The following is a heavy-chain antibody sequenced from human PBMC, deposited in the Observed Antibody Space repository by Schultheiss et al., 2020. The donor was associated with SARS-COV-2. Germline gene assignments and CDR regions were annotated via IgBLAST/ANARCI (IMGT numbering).Heavy chain of an antibody. D-gene: IGHD4-17*01. CDR3: ARGGLRGEGFDP. V-gene: IGHV4-61*08. CDR2: IYYSGST. J-gene: IGHJ5*02. Sequence: SETLSLTCTVSGGSISSGGYYWSWIRQPPGKGLEWIGYIYYSGSTNYNPSLKSRVTISVDTSKNQFSLKLSSVTAADTAVYYCARGGLRGEGFDPWGQGTLVTVSS. CDR1: GGSISSGGYY.